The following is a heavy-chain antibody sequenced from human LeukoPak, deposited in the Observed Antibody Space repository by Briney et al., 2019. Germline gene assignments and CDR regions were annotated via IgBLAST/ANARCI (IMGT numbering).Heavy chain of an antibody. CDR2: INPYTGGT. V-gene: IGHV1-2*02. J-gene: IGHJ4*02. Sequence: ASVKVSCKASGYTFTGYYMHWVRQTPGQGLEWMAWINPYTGGTKYVQKFQGRVTMTRDTSFSTAYMDLSSLRSDDTAVYYCARAQDIFGDDWRAFDYWGQGTLVTVSS. CDR3: ARAQDIFGDDWRAFDY. D-gene: IGHD2-21*02. CDR1: GYTFTGYY.